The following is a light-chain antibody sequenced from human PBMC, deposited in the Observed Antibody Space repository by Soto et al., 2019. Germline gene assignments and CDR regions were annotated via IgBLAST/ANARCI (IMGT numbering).Light chain of an antibody. CDR2: GAS. CDR1: QSVNNNY. CDR3: QQYAGSPQT. V-gene: IGKV3-20*01. J-gene: IGKJ1*01. Sequence: VLTQSPDTMSLSPGARATLSCRASQSVNNNYLAWYQRQPGQAHRLLIYGASSRATGIPDRFSGSGSGTDFTLTISRLEPEDFAVYYCQQYAGSPQTFGNGNKVDIK.